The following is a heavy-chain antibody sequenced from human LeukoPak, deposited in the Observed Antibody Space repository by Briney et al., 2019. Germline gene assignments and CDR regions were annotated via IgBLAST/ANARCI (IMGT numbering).Heavy chain of an antibody. CDR3: ARSSWPYYFDY. D-gene: IGHD5-12*01. Sequence: PGGSLRLSCAASGFTVSSNYMSRVRQAPGKGLEWVSLFYSTDTTYYADSVKGRFTISRDNSKNTLYLQMNSLRAEDTAMYYCARSSWPYYFDYWGQGTLVTVSS. CDR2: FYSTDTT. CDR1: GFTVSSNY. V-gene: IGHV3-53*01. J-gene: IGHJ4*02.